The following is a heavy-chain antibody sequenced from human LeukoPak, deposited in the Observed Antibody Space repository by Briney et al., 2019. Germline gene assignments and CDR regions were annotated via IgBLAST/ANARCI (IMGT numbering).Heavy chain of an antibody. Sequence: GGSLRLSCAASGFTFSSYWMSWVRQAPGKGLEWVANIKQDGSEKYYVDSVKGRFTISRDNAKNSLYLQMNSLRAEDTAVYYCAREGSDWNYYYYMDVWGRGTTVTISS. D-gene: IGHD6-19*01. CDR2: IKQDGSEK. CDR1: GFTFSSYW. J-gene: IGHJ6*03. V-gene: IGHV3-7*01. CDR3: AREGSDWNYYYYMDV.